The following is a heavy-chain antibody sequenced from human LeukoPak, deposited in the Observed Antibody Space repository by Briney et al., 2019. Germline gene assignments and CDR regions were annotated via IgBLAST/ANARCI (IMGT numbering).Heavy chain of an antibody. CDR1: GFTFSDYY. D-gene: IGHD6-19*01. CDR3: ARAGYSSGWGQYYYYMDV. CDR2: ISSSGSTI. J-gene: IGHJ6*03. Sequence: GGSLRLSCAASGFTFSDYYMSWIRQAPGKGLEWVSYISSSGSTIYYADSVKGRFTISRDNAMNSLYLQMNSLRAEDTALYYCARAGYSSGWGQYYYYMDVWGKGTTVTVSS. V-gene: IGHV3-11*01.